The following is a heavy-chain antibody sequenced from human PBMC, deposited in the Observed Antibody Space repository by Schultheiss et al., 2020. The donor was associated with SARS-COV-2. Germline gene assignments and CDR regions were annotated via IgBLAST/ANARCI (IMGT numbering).Heavy chain of an antibody. CDR1: GGSISSGDYY. J-gene: IGHJ5*02. CDR2: IYYSGST. V-gene: IGHV4-30-4*01. CDR3: ARVSHDRLGGFDP. Sequence: SETLSLTCTVSGGSISSGDYYWCWIRQPPGKGLEWIGYIYYSGSTYYNPSLKSRVTISVDTSKNQFSLKLSSVTAADTAVYYCARVSHDRLGGFDPWGQGTLVTVSS. D-gene: IGHD3-16*01.